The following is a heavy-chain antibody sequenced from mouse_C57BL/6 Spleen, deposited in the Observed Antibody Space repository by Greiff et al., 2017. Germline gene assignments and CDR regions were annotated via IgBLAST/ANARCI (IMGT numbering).Heavy chain of an antibody. CDR1: GYTFTSYW. D-gene: IGHD2-5*01. V-gene: IGHV1-64*01. J-gene: IGHJ4*01. CDR3: AREGYSNGAMDY. Sequence: QVQLQQPGAELVKPGASVKLSCKASGYTFTSYWMHWVKQRPGQGLEWIGMIHPNSGSTNYNEKFKSKATLTVDKSSSTAYMQLSSLTSEDSAVYYCAREGYSNGAMDYWGQGTSGTVSS. CDR2: IHPNSGST.